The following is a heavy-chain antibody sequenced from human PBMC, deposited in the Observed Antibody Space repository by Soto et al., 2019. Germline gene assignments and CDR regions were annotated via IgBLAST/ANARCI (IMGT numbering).Heavy chain of an antibody. CDR3: ARASGGIFAYMDV. V-gene: IGHV3-7*04. D-gene: IGHD3-3*01. J-gene: IGHJ6*03. CDR1: GFTFSTYW. CDR2: IKQDGSQK. Sequence: ESGGGLVQPGGSLRLSCAASGFTFSTYWMSWVRQAPGKGLEWVANIKQDGSQKYNVDSVKGRFTISRDNAENSLYLQMNRLRAEDTAVYYCARASGGIFAYMDVWGKGTTVTVSS.